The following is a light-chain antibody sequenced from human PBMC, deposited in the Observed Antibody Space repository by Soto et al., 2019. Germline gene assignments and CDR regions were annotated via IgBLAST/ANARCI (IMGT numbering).Light chain of an antibody. CDR3: AAWDDRVNGVV. J-gene: IGLJ2*01. V-gene: IGLV1-44*01. CDR1: SSNIGTDT. Sequence: QSVLTQPPSVSGTPGQSITISCSGSSSNIGTDTLNWYQHLPGTAPKLLFSTYDQRPSGVADRFPGSRSGTSASLAISGLKPEDEADYYCAAWDDRVNGVVFGGGTKLTVL. CDR2: TYD.